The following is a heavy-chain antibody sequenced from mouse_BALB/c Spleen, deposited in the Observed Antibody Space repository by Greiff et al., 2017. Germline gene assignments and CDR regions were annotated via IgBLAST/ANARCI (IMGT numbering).Heavy chain of an antibody. V-gene: IGHV8-8*01. CDR2: IWWDDDK. J-gene: IGHJ2*01. D-gene: IGHD1-1*01. CDR1: GFSLSTSGMG. Sequence: QVTLKVCGPGILQPSQTLSLTCSFSGFSLSTSGMGVGWIRQPSGKGLEWLAHIWWDDDKRYNPALKSRLTISKDTSSNQVFLKIASVDTADTATYYCARIKYYCSSPYYFDYRGQGTTLTVSS. CDR3: ARIKYYCSSPYYFDY.